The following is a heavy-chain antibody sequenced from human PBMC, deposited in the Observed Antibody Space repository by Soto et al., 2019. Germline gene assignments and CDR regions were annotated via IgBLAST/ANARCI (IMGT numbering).Heavy chain of an antibody. D-gene: IGHD2-2*01. CDR1: GLTFSSYS. CDR2: ISSSSSYI. V-gene: IGHV3-21*01. J-gene: IGHJ4*02. CDR3: ARGGGRGIVVVPAAMPCDY. Sequence: PGGSLRLSCAASGLTFSSYSMNWVRQAPGKGLEWVSSISSSSSYIYYADSVKGRFTISRDNAKNSLYLQMNSLRAEDTAVYYCARGGGRGIVVVPAAMPCDYWGQGTLVTVSS.